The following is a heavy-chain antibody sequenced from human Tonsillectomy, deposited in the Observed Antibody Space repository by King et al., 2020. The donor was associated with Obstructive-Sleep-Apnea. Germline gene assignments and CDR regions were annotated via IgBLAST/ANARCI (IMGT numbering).Heavy chain of an antibody. D-gene: IGHD3-10*01. CDR2: ISSSSSYI. CDR1: GFTFSTYS. J-gene: IGHJ4*02. Sequence: VQLVESGGGLVKPGGSLRLSCAASGFTFSTYSMTWVRQAPGKGLEWVSSISSSSSYIYYADSVKGRFAISRDNAKNSLYLQMNSLRAEDTAVYYCARDTYSGSGSYGDWGQGTLVTVSS. V-gene: IGHV3-21*01. CDR3: ARDTYSGSGSYGD.